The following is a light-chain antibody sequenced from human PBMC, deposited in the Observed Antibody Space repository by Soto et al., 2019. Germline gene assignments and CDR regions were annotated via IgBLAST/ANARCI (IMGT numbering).Light chain of an antibody. CDR2: GTS. V-gene: IGKV3-20*01. CDR1: QSVSSSS. Sequence: VLTQSPGTLSLSAGDRATLSCRASQSVSSSSFAWYQQKPGQAPRLLIFGTSARATGIPDRFRGSGSGTEFTLTSPRLEPEDCAVYYCQQYGNSRFTFGRGTKLEIK. J-gene: IGKJ2*01. CDR3: QQYGNSRFT.